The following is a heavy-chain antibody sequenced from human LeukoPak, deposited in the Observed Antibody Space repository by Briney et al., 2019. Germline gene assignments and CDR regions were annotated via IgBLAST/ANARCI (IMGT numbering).Heavy chain of an antibody. Sequence: SETLSLTCTVSGGSISNSNYYWGWIRQPPGKGLEWIGSIYYSGSTYYNPSLKSRVTISVDTSKNQFSLKLSSVTAADTAVYYCARDLRYYYDSSGYPYDAFDIWGQGTMVTVSS. CDR1: GGSISNSNYY. J-gene: IGHJ3*02. CDR2: IYYSGST. V-gene: IGHV4-39*07. CDR3: ARDLRYYYDSSGYPYDAFDI. D-gene: IGHD3-22*01.